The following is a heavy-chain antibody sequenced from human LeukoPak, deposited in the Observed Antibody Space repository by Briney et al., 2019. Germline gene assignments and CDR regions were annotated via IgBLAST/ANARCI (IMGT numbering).Heavy chain of an antibody. Sequence: SCKASGYTFTSYAMHWVRQAPGKGLEWVSAISGSGGSTYYADSVKGRFTISRDNAKNSLYLQMNSLRAEDTAVYYCARVGQEWLRDFDYWGQGTLVTVSS. V-gene: IGHV3-23*01. CDR3: ARVGQEWLRDFDY. CDR1: GYTFTSYA. D-gene: IGHD3-3*01. J-gene: IGHJ4*02. CDR2: ISGSGGST.